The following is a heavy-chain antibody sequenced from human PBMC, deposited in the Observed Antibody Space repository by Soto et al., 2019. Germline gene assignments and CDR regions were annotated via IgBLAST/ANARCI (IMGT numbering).Heavy chain of an antibody. CDR2: IIPFHGVT. Sequence: QVQLVQSGAEVKKPGSSVKVSCKASGGTFSPYTINWVRQAPGQGLEWMGRIIPFHGVTNYAQKFQARVTITADKSTSTASMELSGLRFEDTAMYYCTRDWEITVSTWSFGGFWGRGTPVTVSS. J-gene: IGHJ4*02. D-gene: IGHD3-10*01. CDR1: GGTFSPYT. CDR3: TRDWEITVSTWSFGGF. V-gene: IGHV1-69*08.